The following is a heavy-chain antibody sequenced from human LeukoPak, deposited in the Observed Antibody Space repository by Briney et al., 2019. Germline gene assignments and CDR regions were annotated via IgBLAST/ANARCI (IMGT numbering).Heavy chain of an antibody. J-gene: IGHJ4*02. D-gene: IGHD6-13*01. CDR1: GGSISSYY. CDR3: ARDDAAGNSDY. Sequence: PSETLSLTCTVSGGSISSYYWSWIRQPPGKGLEWIGYIYYSGSTNYNPSLKSRVTISVDTSKNQFSLKLSSVTAADTAVYYCARDDAAGNSDYWGQGTLVTVSS. V-gene: IGHV4-59*01. CDR2: IYYSGST.